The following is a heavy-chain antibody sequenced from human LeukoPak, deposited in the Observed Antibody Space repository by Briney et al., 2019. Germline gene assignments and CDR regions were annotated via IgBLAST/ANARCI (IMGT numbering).Heavy chain of an antibody. CDR3: ARREYCSGGSCYGKGFDP. D-gene: IGHD2-15*01. V-gene: IGHV4-39*01. J-gene: IGHJ5*02. CDR1: GGSISTNPYW. CDR2: MYYRGTT. Sequence: SETLSLTCTVSGGSISTNPYWWTWVRQPPGKGLEWIASMYYRGTTYYNPSLTSRVTISVDTSKNQFSLKLTSVTAADTAMCYCARREYCSGGSCYGKGFDPWGQGALVTVSS.